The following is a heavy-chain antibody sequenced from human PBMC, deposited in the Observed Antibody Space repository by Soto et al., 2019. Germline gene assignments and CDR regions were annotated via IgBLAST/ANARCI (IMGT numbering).Heavy chain of an antibody. CDR1: GGSISSGGYS. V-gene: IGHV4-30-2*06. J-gene: IGHJ6*02. Sequence: SETLSLTCTVSGGSISSGGYSWTWIRQSPGKGLEWIGYTYQSGSAYYNPSLKSRFTISVDRSRNQFSLHLPSVTAAATAVYYCARDYYGMDGWGQGTKVTVSS. CDR3: ARDYYGMDG. CDR2: TYQSGSA.